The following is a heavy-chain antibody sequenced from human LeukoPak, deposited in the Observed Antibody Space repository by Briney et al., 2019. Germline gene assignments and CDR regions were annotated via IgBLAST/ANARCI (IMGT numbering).Heavy chain of an antibody. CDR3: XXXXXXXXXDYYYYYMDV. CDR1: GFTFSSYS. Sequence: CXASGFTFSSYSMNWVRQAPGKGLEWVSYISSSSSTIYYADSVKGRFTISRDNAKKSLYMKMNSLRAEDTAVYYXXXXXXXXXXDYYYYYMDVWGKGTTVTVSS. J-gene: IGHJ6*03. CDR2: ISSSSSTI. V-gene: IGHV3-48*04.